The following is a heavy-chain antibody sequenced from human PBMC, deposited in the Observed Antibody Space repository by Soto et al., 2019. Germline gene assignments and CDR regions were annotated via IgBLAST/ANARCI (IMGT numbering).Heavy chain of an antibody. J-gene: IGHJ4*02. CDR3: ARDSSGPGYSYGKFDY. V-gene: IGHV4-31*03. CDR1: GVSISSGGYF. D-gene: IGHD5-18*01. CDR2: IYYSGMT. Sequence: QVQLQESGPGLLMPSQTLSLTCTVSGVSISSGGYFWTWIRQHPGKGLEWIGNIYYSGMTYYNPSPRGRVSISLDPSESQFSLKVNSVTAADTAVYYCARDSSGPGYSYGKFDYWGQGALVTVSS.